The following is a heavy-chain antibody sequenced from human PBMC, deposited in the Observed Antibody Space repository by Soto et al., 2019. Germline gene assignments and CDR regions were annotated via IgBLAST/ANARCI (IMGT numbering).Heavy chain of an antibody. Sequence: GGSLRLSCAASGFTFSSYAMHWVRQAPGKGLEWVAVISYDGSNKYYADSVKGRFTISRDNSKNTLYLQMNSLRAEDTAVYYCASMDRRIAVAGTRDYWGQGTLVTVSS. CDR2: ISYDGSNK. CDR1: GFTFSSYA. V-gene: IGHV3-30-3*01. D-gene: IGHD6-19*01. J-gene: IGHJ4*02. CDR3: ASMDRRIAVAGTRDY.